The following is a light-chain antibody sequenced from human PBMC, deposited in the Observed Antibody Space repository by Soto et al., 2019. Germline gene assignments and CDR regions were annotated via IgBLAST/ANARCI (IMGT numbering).Light chain of an antibody. Sequence: EVVLTQSPGTRALAPGERCALSCMASQSVAANYLAWYQQKLGQAPRLLIYGASSRATGIPDRFSGSGSGTDFTLTISRLEPEDFSVYYCHQYGTAPLTFGPGTQVEIK. CDR3: HQYGTAPLT. CDR1: QSVAANY. V-gene: IGKV3-20*01. CDR2: GAS. J-gene: IGKJ3*01.